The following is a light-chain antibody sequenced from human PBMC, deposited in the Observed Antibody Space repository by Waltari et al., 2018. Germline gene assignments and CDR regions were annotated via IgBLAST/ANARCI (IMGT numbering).Light chain of an antibody. Sequence: AIQITQSPSSLSTFVGYRVTTTCRASQDIRNDLGWYQQKSGKAPKLLIYAASSLQSGAPSRFSGSGSGTDFTLTISGLQPEDFATFYCLQDYSYPYTFGQGTKLEIK. J-gene: IGKJ2*01. V-gene: IGKV1-6*01. CDR3: LQDYSYPYT. CDR2: AAS. CDR1: QDIRND.